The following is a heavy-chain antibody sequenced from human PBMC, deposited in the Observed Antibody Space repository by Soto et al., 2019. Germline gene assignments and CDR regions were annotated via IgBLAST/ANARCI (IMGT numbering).Heavy chain of an antibody. D-gene: IGHD3-16*02. V-gene: IGHV4-30-4*01. CDR3: ASRYLY. Sequence: SETLSLTCTVSGDSISNGDYYWSWIRQPPGRGLEWIGYFDSSGSTYYNPSLKSRLTMSVDMSKNQFSLRLTSVTAADTAVYYCASRYLYWGQGLLVTVSS. CDR1: GDSISNGDYY. CDR2: FDSSGST. J-gene: IGHJ4*02.